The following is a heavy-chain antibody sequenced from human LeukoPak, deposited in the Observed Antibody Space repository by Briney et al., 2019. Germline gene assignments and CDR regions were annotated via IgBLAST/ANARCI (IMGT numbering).Heavy chain of an antibody. Sequence: GGSLRLSCAASGFTFSSYGMHWVRQAPGKGLEWVAFIRYGGSNKYYADSVKGRFTISRDNSKNTLYLQMNSLRAEGTAVYHCLYGDPRGDWGQGTLVTVSS. J-gene: IGHJ4*02. D-gene: IGHD4-17*01. V-gene: IGHV3-30*02. CDR2: IRYGGSNK. CDR1: GFTFSSYG. CDR3: LYGDPRGD.